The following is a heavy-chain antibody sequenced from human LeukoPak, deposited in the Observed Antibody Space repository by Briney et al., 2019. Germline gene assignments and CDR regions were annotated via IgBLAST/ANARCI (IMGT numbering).Heavy chain of an antibody. Sequence: SETLSLTCTVSGGSISSSSYYWGWIRQPPGKGLEWIGSIYYSGSTYYNPSLKSRVTISVDTSKNQFSLKLSSVTAADTAVYYCARRLRWLDYWGQGTLVTVSS. J-gene: IGHJ4*02. D-gene: IGHD4-23*01. CDR3: ARRLRWLDY. CDR1: GGSISSSSYY. V-gene: IGHV4-39*07. CDR2: IYYSGST.